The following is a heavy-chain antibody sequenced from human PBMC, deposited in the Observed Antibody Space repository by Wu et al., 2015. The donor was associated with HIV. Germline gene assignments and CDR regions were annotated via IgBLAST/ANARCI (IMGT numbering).Heavy chain of an antibody. CDR3: ARGRTGVSDYRVGGGFDI. CDR2: MNPNSGDT. CDR1: RYTFTSYD. Sequence: QVQLVQSGAEVKKPGASVKVSCKASRYTFTSYDINWVRQAPGQGLECMGWMNPNSGDTGYAQKFQGRVTMTRNTSISTAYMELSSLRSEDTALYYCARGRTGVSDYRVGGGFDIWGQGTMVTVSS. D-gene: IGHD3-22*01. J-gene: IGHJ3*02. V-gene: IGHV1-8*01.